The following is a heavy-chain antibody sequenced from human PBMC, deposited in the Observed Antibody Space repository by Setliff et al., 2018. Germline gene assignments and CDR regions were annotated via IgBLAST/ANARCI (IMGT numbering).Heavy chain of an antibody. CDR2: INPSGGST. CDR3: ARDTPQYYYDSSGYYRAFDI. Sequence: ASVKVSCKASGYTFTSYYMHWVRQAPGQGLEWMGIINPSGGSTSYAQKFQGRVTMTRDTPTSTVYMELSSLRSEDTAVYYCARDTPQYYYDSSGYYRAFDIWGQGTMVTVSS. V-gene: IGHV1-46*01. D-gene: IGHD3-22*01. CDR1: GYTFTSYY. J-gene: IGHJ3*02.